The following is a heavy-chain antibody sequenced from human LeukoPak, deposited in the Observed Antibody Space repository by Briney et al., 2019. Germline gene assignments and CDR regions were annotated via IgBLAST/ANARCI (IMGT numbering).Heavy chain of an antibody. CDR3: EREWFGESN. J-gene: IGHJ4*02. CDR1: GFTFSSSN. D-gene: IGHD3-10*01. CDR2: ISYDGTKT. Sequence: QPGGSLRLSCAPSGFTFSSSNMHWVRQSPGTGLEWVALISYDGTKTYYGESVKGRFTVSRDNSKNMLFLQMNSLSAEDTAIYYCEREWFGESNWGQGARVTVSS. V-gene: IGHV3-30*04.